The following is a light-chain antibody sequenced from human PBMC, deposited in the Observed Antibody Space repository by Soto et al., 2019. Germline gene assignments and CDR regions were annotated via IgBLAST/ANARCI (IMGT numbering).Light chain of an antibody. CDR2: RNN. CDR1: SSNIGTNY. V-gene: IGLV1-47*01. Sequence: QLVLTQPPSASGTPGQRVTISCSGSSSNIGTNYVYWYQQLPGTAPKLLIYRNNQRPSGVPDRFSGSKSGTSASLAISGPRSEDEADYYCAAWDDSLGGAVFGGGTQLTVL. J-gene: IGLJ7*01. CDR3: AAWDDSLGGAV.